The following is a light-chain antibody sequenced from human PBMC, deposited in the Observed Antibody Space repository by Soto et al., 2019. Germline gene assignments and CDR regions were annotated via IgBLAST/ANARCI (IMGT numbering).Light chain of an antibody. CDR2: AAS. V-gene: IGKV1-8*01. J-gene: IGKJ5*01. CDR3: QQYYSYPLT. CDR1: QGISSY. Sequence: ANRMTQSPSSFSASTGDRVTITFRASQGISSYLAWYQQKPGKAPKPLIYAASTLQSGVPSRFSGSGSGTDFTLTISCLQSEDFATYYCQQYYSYPLTFGHVTRLEI.